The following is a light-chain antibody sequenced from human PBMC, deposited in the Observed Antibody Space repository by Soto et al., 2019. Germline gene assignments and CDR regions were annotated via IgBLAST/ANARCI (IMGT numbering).Light chain of an antibody. CDR3: QQSTSFPRT. CDR2: DAS. CDR1: QSISSW. Sequence: DIQMTQSPSTLSASVGDRVTITCRASQSISSWLAWYQQKPGKAPKLLIYDASSLESGVPSRFSGSGSGTDFTLTISSLQPEDFETYYCQQSTSFPRTFGQGTKVDIK. J-gene: IGKJ1*01. V-gene: IGKV1-5*01.